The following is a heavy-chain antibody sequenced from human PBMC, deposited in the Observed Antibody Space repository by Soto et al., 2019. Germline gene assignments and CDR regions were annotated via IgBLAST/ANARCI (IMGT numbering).Heavy chain of an antibody. CDR2: IGLDIRNT. CDR3: ARDYDFWSGYSVFDL. V-gene: IGHV1-18*04. J-gene: IGHJ2*01. D-gene: IGHD3-3*01. Sequence: ASVKVSCKASGYIFTSYGINWLRQAPGQGLEWMGWIGLDIRNTKYAQKFQGRVTITKDTSASTAYMELSSLRSEDTAVYYCARDYDFWSGYSVFDLWGRGTLVTVSS. CDR1: GYIFTSYG.